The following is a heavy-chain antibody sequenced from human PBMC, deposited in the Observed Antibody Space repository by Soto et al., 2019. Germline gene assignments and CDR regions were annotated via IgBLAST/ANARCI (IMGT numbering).Heavy chain of an antibody. CDR3: ARKDKSGYFNWFDP. V-gene: IGHV5-51*01. CDR2: IFPSDSDT. Sequence: GESLKISCRTSGYKFTSSWIAWVRQMPGKGLEWMGIIFPSDSDTRYSPSFQGQVTISADRSASTVFLQWASLKASDTAVYFCARKDKSGYFNWFDPWGQGTLVTVSS. D-gene: IGHD3-22*01. J-gene: IGHJ5*02. CDR1: GYKFTSSW.